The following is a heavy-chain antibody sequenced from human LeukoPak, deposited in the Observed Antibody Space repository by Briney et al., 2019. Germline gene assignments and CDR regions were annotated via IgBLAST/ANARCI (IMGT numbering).Heavy chain of an antibody. V-gene: IGHV4-34*01. J-gene: IGHJ4*02. CDR1: GGSFSVYY. D-gene: IGHD3-3*01. Sequence: PSETLSLTCAVSGGSFSVYYWSWIRQPPGKGLEWIGEINHRGSTNYNRSLKSRVSISVDTSKNQLSLNLSSVTAADTAVYYCARYRDYWSGFPYFDYWGQGAMVTVSS. CDR2: INHRGST. CDR3: ARYRDYWSGFPYFDY.